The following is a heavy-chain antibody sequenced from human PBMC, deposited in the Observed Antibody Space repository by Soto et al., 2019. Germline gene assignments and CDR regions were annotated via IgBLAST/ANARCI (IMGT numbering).Heavy chain of an antibody. CDR3: ATDSAGYSSCHRGEFDY. J-gene: IGHJ4*02. CDR2: ISGSGGST. Sequence: GGSLRLSCAASGFTFSSYAMSWVRQAPGKGLEWVSAISGSGGSTYYADSVKGRFTISRDNSKNTLYLQMNSLRAEDTAVYYCATDSAGYSSCHRGEFDYWGQGTLDTVSS. CDR1: GFTFSSYA. V-gene: IGHV3-23*01. D-gene: IGHD6-13*01.